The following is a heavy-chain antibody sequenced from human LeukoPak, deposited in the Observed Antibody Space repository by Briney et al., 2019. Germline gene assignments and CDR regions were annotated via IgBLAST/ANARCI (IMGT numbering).Heavy chain of an antibody. Sequence: GGSLRLSCAASGFGFTAAWMSWVRQAPGKGPEWVGRIKSRGGGETTDYAAPVKGRSTISRDDSKDTLYLQMDGLKTEDTAVYYCAWQTKFDFWRMDYWGLGTLVTVSS. D-gene: IGHD3-3*01. V-gene: IGHV3-15*01. CDR2: IKSRGGGETT. J-gene: IGHJ4*02. CDR1: GFGFTAAW. CDR3: AWQTKFDFWRMDY.